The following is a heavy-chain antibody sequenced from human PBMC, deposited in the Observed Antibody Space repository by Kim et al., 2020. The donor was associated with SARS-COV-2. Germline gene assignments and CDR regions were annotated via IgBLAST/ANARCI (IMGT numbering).Heavy chain of an antibody. V-gene: IGHV1-2*06. D-gene: IGHD3-22*01. CDR3: ARNGDYYDGSGPYY. CDR2: INPNSGGT. Sequence: ASVKVSCKASGYTFTGYYMHWVRQAPGQGLEWMGRINPNSGGTNYAQKVQGRVTITRDTSISTAYMERSRLRSDDTAVYYCARNGDYYDGSGPYYWGQGT. J-gene: IGHJ4*02. CDR1: GYTFTGYY.